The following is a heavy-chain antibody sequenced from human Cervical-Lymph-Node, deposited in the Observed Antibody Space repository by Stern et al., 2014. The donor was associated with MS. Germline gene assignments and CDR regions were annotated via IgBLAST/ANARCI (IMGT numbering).Heavy chain of an antibody. CDR3: ARDRHDFWSGYYLHYDMDV. D-gene: IGHD3-3*01. CDR2: ISAYNGNT. Sequence: QVQLVQSGAEVKKPGASVKVSCKASGYTFTSYGISWVRQAPGQGLEWMGWISAYNGNTNYAQKLQGRVTMTTDTSTSTAYMELRSLRSDDTAVYYCARDRHDFWSGYYLHYDMDVWGQGTTVTVSS. J-gene: IGHJ6*02. CDR1: GYTFTSYG. V-gene: IGHV1-18*01.